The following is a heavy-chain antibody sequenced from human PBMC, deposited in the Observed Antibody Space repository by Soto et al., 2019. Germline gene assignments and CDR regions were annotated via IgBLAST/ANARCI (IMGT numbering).Heavy chain of an antibody. J-gene: IGHJ6*02. Sequence: QVQLQESGPGLVKPSETLSLTCTVSGASIRTYFWTWIRQSAGEGLEWLGRIDPSGTTTSNPSLTRRLTMSLDTSSNQLSLTLTSGTAADPAVYFWSILGRHYYNGMDVWGQGTTVIVSS. CDR1: GASIRTYF. CDR2: IDPSGTT. V-gene: IGHV4-4*07. CDR3: SILGRHYYNGMDV.